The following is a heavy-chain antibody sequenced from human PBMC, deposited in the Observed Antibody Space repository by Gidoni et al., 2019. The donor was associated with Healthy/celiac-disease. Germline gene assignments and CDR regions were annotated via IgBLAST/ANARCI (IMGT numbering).Heavy chain of an antibody. V-gene: IGHV3-33*01. CDR1: GCPFSSYG. CDR2: IWYDGSNK. CDR3: ARASKSPVPGLDY. J-gene: IGHJ4*02. Sequence: QVQLVESGGGVVQPGRSLRLSCAPSGCPFSSYGMPWVRQAPGKGREWVAVIWYDGSNKYYADSVKGRFTISRDNSKNTLYLQMNSLRAEDTAVYYCARASKSPVPGLDYWGQGTLVTVSS. D-gene: IGHD4-4*01.